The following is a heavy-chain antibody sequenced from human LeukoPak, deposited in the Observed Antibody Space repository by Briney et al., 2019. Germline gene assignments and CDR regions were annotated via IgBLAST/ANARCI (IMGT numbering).Heavy chain of an antibody. D-gene: IGHD6-13*01. J-gene: IGHJ4*02. CDR3: ARDRERVAAAGTLFTD. CDR1: GFSFSTYG. CDR2: IQYDGSIK. Sequence: GGSLRLSCAASGFSFSTYGMHWVRQAPGKGLEWVAFIQYDGSIKLYGDSVKGRFTISRDNSKNTLYLQMNSLRAEDTAVYYCARDRERVAAAGTLFTDWGQGILVTVSS. V-gene: IGHV3-30*02.